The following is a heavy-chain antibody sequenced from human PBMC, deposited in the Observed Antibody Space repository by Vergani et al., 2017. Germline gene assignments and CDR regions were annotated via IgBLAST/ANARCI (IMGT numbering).Heavy chain of an antibody. V-gene: IGHV3-9*01. Sequence: EVQLVESGGGLVQPGRSLRLSCAASGFTFDDYAMHWVRQAPGKGLEWVSGISWNRGSTGYADSVKGRFTISRDNAKNSLYLQMNSLRAEDTAVYYCARDHTAAPDYWGQGTLVTVSS. CDR3: ARDHTAAPDY. D-gene: IGHD2-2*01. J-gene: IGHJ4*02. CDR1: GFTFDDYA. CDR2: ISWNRGST.